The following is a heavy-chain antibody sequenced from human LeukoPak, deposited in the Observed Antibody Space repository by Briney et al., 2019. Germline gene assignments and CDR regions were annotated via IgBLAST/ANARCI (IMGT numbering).Heavy chain of an antibody. V-gene: IGHV3-13*01. J-gene: IGHJ4*02. CDR2: IGTAGDT. D-gene: IGHD6-19*01. Sequence: GGSLRPSCAASGFTFSSYDMHWVRQATGKGLEWVSAIGTAGDTYYPGSVKGRFTISRENAKNSLYLQMDSLRAGDTAVYYCARSSGWYEPFDCWGQGTLVTVSS. CDR1: GFTFSSYD. CDR3: ARSSGWYEPFDC.